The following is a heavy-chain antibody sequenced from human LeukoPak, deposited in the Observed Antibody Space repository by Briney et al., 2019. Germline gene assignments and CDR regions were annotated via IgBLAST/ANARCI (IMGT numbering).Heavy chain of an antibody. Sequence: GGSLRLSCAASGFTVSSNYMSWVRQAPGKGLEWVSVIYSGGSTYYADSVKGRFTISRDNSKNTLYLQMNSLRAEDTAVYYCARDRAYGSGSYSYYYYYYGMDVWGQGTTVTVSS. D-gene: IGHD3-10*01. CDR2: IYSGGST. CDR3: ARDRAYGSGSYSYYYYYYGMDV. CDR1: GFTVSSNY. J-gene: IGHJ6*02. V-gene: IGHV3-66*01.